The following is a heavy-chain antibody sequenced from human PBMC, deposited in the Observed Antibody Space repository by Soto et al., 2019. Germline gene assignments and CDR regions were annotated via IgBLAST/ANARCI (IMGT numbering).Heavy chain of an antibody. CDR1: GFTFSNYN. CDR3: AKDRYYYDSSGYWFSGDY. V-gene: IGHV3-21*04. J-gene: IGHJ4*02. D-gene: IGHD3-22*01. CDR2: ISSGSSYI. Sequence: GGSLRLSCAASGFTFSNYNMNWVRQAPGKGLEWVSSISSGSSYIYYADSVKGRFTISRDNSKNTLYLQMNSLRAEDTAVYYCAKDRYYYDSSGYWFSGDYWGQGTLVTVSS.